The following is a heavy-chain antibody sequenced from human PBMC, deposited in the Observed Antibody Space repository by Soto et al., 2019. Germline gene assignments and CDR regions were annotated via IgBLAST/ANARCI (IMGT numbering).Heavy chain of an antibody. CDR2: IYNSEGT. CDR3: ARGTPMGF. D-gene: IGHD2-2*01. CDR1: GGSISSGDYY. Sequence: SATLSLTCTVSGGSISSGDYYWSWIRQPPGKGLEWIGYIYNSEGTSYNPSLKSRLTISADTSKNQFSLRLSSVTAADTAVYYCARGTPMGFWGQG. J-gene: IGHJ1*01. V-gene: IGHV4-30-4*01.